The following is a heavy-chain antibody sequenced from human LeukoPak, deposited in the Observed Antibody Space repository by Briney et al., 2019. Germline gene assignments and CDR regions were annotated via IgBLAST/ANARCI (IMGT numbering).Heavy chain of an antibody. V-gene: IGHV3-30*18. CDR1: GFTFDNYR. J-gene: IGHJ5*02. D-gene: IGHD1-26*01. CDR3: AKESYSGSYYGHWFDP. Sequence: PGGSLRLSCAASGFTFDNYRMSWVRQAPGKGLEWVAVISYDGSNKYYADSVKGRFTISRDNSKNTLYLQMNSLRAEDTAVYYCAKESYSGSYYGHWFDPWGQGTLVTVSS. CDR2: ISYDGSNK.